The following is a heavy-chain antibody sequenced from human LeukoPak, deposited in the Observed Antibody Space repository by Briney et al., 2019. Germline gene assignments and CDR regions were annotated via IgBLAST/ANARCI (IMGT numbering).Heavy chain of an antibody. D-gene: IGHD3-16*01. CDR3: AGQGDALIAKFDP. Sequence: SETLSLTCTVSGGSISSYYWSWIRQPPGKGLEWIGYIYYSGSTNYNPSLKSRVTISVDTSKNQFSLKLSSVTAADTAVYYCAGQGDALIAKFDPWGQGTLVTVSS. CDR1: GGSISSYY. V-gene: IGHV4-59*08. J-gene: IGHJ5*02. CDR2: IYYSGST.